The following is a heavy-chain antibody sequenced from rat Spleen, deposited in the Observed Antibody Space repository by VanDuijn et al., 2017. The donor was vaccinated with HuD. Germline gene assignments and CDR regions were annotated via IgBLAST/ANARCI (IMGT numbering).Heavy chain of an antibody. CDR3: ARQWLTGSHWFFDF. CDR1: GFTFSNYD. V-gene: IGHV5-29*01. CDR2: ISYGDSSGHSST. D-gene: IGHD1-4*01. Sequence: EVQLVESGGGLVQPGRSMKLSCAASGFTFSNYDMAWVRQAPTTGLEWVATISYGDSSGHSSTYYRDSVKGRFTISRDNAKSTLYLQMDSLRSEDTATYYCARQWLTGSHWFFDFWGPGTMVTVSS. J-gene: IGHJ1*01.